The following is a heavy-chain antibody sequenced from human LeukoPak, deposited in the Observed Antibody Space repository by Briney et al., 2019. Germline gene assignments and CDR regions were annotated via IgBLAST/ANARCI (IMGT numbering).Heavy chain of an antibody. CDR3: ARASSGNFDY. V-gene: IGHV4-61*01. CDR1: GGSISSGSYY. CDR2: IYYSGST. J-gene: IGHJ4*02. Sequence: SETLSLTCTVSGGSISSGSYYWSWIRQPPGKGLEWIGYIYYSGSTNYNPSLKSRVTISVDTSKNQFSLKLSSVTAADTAVYYCARASSGNFDYWGQGTLVTVSS. D-gene: IGHD6-25*01.